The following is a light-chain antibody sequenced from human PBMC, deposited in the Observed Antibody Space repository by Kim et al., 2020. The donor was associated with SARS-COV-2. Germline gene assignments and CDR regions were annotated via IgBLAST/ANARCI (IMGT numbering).Light chain of an antibody. V-gene: IGLV3-19*01. CDR3: KSRDSSGNLLV. Sequence: AVGQTSRIPCQGYNLRTESASGYQQKPGQAPVLVIYAKNNLPSGIPDRFSGSSSGNTASLAIAGAQAEEEADYYWKSRDSSGNLLVFGGGTELTDL. CDR1: NLRTES. CDR2: AKN. J-gene: IGLJ2*01.